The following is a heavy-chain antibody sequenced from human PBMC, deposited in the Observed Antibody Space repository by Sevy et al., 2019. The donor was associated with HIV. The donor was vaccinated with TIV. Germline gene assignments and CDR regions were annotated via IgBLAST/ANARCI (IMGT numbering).Heavy chain of an antibody. CDR2: IKSKIDGETT. Sequence: GGSLRLSCVVSGFTFNNAWMNWVRQAPGTGLQWIGLIKSKIDGETTDYAAPLKGRFTISRDDSENTLYLQMNSLKIEDTAVYHCATAPGYYDSAPFDYWGPGTLVTVSS. CDR3: ATAPGYYDSAPFDY. CDR1: GFTFNNAW. D-gene: IGHD3-22*01. J-gene: IGHJ4*02. V-gene: IGHV3-15*01.